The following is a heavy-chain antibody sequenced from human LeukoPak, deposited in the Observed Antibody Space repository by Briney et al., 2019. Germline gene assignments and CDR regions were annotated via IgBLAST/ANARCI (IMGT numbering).Heavy chain of an antibody. CDR3: ARDNGDYVFDY. CDR2: IIPIFGTA. D-gene: IGHD4-17*01. V-gene: IGHV1-69*06. Sequence: ASVKVSCKASGGTFSSYAISWVRQAPGQGLEWMGGIIPIFGTANYAQKFQGRVTITADKSTSTAYMELSSLRSEDTAVYYCARDNGDYVFDYWGQGTLVTVSS. CDR1: GGTFSSYA. J-gene: IGHJ4*02.